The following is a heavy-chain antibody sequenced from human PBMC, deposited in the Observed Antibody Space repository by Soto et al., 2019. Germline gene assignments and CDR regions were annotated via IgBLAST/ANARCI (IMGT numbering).Heavy chain of an antibody. D-gene: IGHD6-13*01. CDR3: ARDQYSSSPRPYYYYGMDV. CDR2: IYYSGST. Sequence: QVQLQESGPGLVKPSQTLSLTCTVSGGSISSGGYYWSWIRQHPGKGLEWIGYIYYSGSTYYNPSLKLRVTISVDTSKNQFSLKLSSVTAADTAVYYCARDQYSSSPRPYYYYGMDVWGQGTTVTVSS. J-gene: IGHJ6*02. V-gene: IGHV4-31*03. CDR1: GGSISSGGYY.